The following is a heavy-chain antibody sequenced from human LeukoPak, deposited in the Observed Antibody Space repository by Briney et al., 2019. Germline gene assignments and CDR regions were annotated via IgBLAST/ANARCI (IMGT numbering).Heavy chain of an antibody. V-gene: IGHV4-61*02. CDR3: ARAPGIAVAGKVFDY. CDR2: IYTSGST. D-gene: IGHD6-19*01. J-gene: IGHJ4*02. Sequence: PSETLSLTCTVSGGSISSGSYCWSWIRQPAGKGLEWIGRIYTSGSTNYNPSLKSRVTISVDTSKNQFSLKPSSVTAADTAVYYCARAPGIAVAGKVFDYWGQGTLVTVSS. CDR1: GGSISSGSYC.